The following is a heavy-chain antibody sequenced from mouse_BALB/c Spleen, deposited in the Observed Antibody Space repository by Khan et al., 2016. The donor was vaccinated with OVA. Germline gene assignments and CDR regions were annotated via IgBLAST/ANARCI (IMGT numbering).Heavy chain of an antibody. V-gene: IGHV2-3*01. Sequence: QMQLEESGPGLVAPSQSLSITCTVSGFSLTTYGVNWIRQPPGKGLEWLGVIWGDGSTNYHSALISGLSISKDNSTSQVFLKLNSLQTDDTATYYCAKWGDGSTYDMDYWGQGTSVTVSS. J-gene: IGHJ4*01. CDR3: AKWGDGSTYDMDY. CDR1: GFSLTTYG. CDR2: IWGDGST. D-gene: IGHD2-3*01.